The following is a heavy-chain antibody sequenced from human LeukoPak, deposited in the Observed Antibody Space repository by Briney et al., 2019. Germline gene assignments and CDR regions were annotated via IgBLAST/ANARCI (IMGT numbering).Heavy chain of an antibody. V-gene: IGHV3-30*02. CDR3: AKGDWYYYDSGGYPDY. CDR2: IRYDGSNK. J-gene: IGHJ4*02. CDR1: GFTFSSHG. D-gene: IGHD3-22*01. Sequence: PGGSLRLSCAASGFTFSSHGMHWVRQAPGKGLEWVAFIRYDGSNKYYADSVKGRFTISRDNSKNTLYLQMNCLRTEDTALYYCAKGDWYYYDSGGYPDYWGQGTLVTVSS.